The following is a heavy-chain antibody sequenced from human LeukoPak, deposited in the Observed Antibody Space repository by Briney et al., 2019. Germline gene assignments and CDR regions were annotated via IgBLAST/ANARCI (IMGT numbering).Heavy chain of an antibody. V-gene: IGHV1-2*04. CDR1: GYTFTGYY. CDR3: ARGGLDSGSYPPPDY. D-gene: IGHD1-26*01. Sequence: GASVKVSCKASGYTFTGYYMHWVRQAPGQGLEWMGWINPNSGGTNYAQKFQGWVTMTRDTSISTAYMELSRLRSEDTAVYYCARGGLDSGSYPPPDYWGQGTLVTVSS. J-gene: IGHJ4*02. CDR2: INPNSGGT.